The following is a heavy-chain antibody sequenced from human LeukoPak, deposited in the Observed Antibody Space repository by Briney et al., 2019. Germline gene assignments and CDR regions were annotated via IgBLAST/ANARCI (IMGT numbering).Heavy chain of an antibody. J-gene: IGHJ4*02. CDR1: GFTFSDYY. V-gene: IGHV3-11*06. Sequence: PGGSLRLSCAASGFTFSDYYMSWIRQAPGKGLEWVSYISRSSTYTNYADSVKGRFTISRDNAKNSLYLQMNSLRDEDTAVYYCARCAYGEDYFDYWGQGTLVTVSS. CDR2: ISRSSTYT. CDR3: ARCAYGEDYFDY. D-gene: IGHD4-17*01.